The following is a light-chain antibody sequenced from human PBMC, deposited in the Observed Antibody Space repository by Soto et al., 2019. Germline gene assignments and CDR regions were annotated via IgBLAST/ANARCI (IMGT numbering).Light chain of an antibody. J-gene: IGKJ1*01. Sequence: EIVLTQSPGTLSLSPGERATLSCRASQSVGSSYLTWYQHKPGQAPRLLIYGASNRATGIPERFSGSGSGTDFTLTISRLEPEDFAVYYCHHYGSSWTFGQGTKVEIK. CDR3: HHYGSSWT. V-gene: IGKV3-20*01. CDR1: QSVGSSY. CDR2: GAS.